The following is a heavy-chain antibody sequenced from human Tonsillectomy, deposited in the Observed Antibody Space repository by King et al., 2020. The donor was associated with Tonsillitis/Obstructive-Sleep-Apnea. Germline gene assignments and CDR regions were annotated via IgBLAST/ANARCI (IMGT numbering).Heavy chain of an antibody. CDR1: GGSISSYY. CDR2: FYYNGNT. Sequence: VQLQESGPGLVKPSETLSLTCNVSGGSISSYYWSWIRQPPGKGLEWIGYFYYNGNTNYNPSLKSRVTISVDTSKNQLSLKLSSVTAADTAVYYCARAYYYASGWFDPWGQGTLVTVSS. J-gene: IGHJ5*02. V-gene: IGHV4-59*01. CDR3: ARAYYYASGWFDP. D-gene: IGHD3-22*01.